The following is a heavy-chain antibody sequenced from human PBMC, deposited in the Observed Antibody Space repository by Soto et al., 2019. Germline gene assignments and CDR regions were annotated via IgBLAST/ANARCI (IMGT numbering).Heavy chain of an antibody. CDR1: GYTFTGYY. CDR3: ARATPYNGNAGNYFDY. D-gene: IGHD1-20*01. Sequence: ASVKVSCKASGYTFTGYYMHWVRQAPGQGLEWMGWINPNSGGTNYAQKFQGRVTMTRATSISTAYMDLSILRAEVTAVYYCARATPYNGNAGNYFDYLGQGTLVTVSS. J-gene: IGHJ4*02. V-gene: IGHV1-2*02. CDR2: INPNSGGT.